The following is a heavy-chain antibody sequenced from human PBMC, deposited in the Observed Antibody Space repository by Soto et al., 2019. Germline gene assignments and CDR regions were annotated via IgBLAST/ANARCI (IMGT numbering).Heavy chain of an antibody. CDR3: ATRDYDILTGYLHI. CDR2: ITADSVDT. Sequence: QAHLVQSGAEVRKPGASVKVSCQALEHTSTIYYIHWVRQARGQGLEWMGWITADSVDTPYAEDFRGRVTFPLDTSNRTFNMELSRLILDDTAMYFFATRDYDILTGYLHIWGPGTLITVSS. J-gene: IGHJ1*01. CDR1: EHTSTIYY. V-gene: IGHV1-2*02. D-gene: IGHD3-9*01.